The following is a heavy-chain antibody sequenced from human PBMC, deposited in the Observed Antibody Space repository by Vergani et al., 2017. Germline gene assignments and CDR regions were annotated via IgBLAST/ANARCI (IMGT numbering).Heavy chain of an antibody. CDR2: ISLSGATK. CDR3: ARDLRSYSGYALDY. V-gene: IGHV3-48*01. J-gene: IGHJ4*02. CDR1: GFMFNNYA. D-gene: IGHD5-12*01. Sequence: EVSLMESGGDLVQPGGSLTVSCVGSGFMFNNYAMHWVRQAPGKGLEWVAYISLSGATKYYADSVAGRFTVSRDSVKNSVSLHMNSLRADDTAVYYCARDLRSYSGYALDYWGQGTLVGVSS.